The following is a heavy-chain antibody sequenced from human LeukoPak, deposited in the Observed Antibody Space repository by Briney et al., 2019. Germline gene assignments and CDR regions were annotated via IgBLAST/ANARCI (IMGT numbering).Heavy chain of an antibody. Sequence: ASVKVSCKASGYTFTGYYMHWVRQAPGQGLEWMGWINPNSGGTNYAQKFQGRVTMTRDTSISTAYMELSRLRSDDTAVYYCARINTPRVGHYYYGMDVWGQGTTVTVSS. D-gene: IGHD2-2*01. CDR1: GYTFTGYY. V-gene: IGHV1-2*02. CDR2: INPNSGGT. CDR3: ARINTPRVGHYYYGMDV. J-gene: IGHJ6*02.